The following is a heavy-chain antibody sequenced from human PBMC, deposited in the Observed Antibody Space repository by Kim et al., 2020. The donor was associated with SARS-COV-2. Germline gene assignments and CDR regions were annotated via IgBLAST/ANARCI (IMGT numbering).Heavy chain of an antibody. CDR3: AKDMGYTDIVRGCFDY. J-gene: IGHJ4*02. CDR2: ISGSGGST. CDR1: GFTFSSYA. Sequence: GGSLRLSCAASGFTFSSYAMSWVRQAPGKGLEWVSAISGSGGSTYYADSVKGRFTISRDNSKNTLYLQMNSLRAEDTAVYYCAKDMGYTDIVRGCFDYWGQGTLVTVSS. D-gene: IGHD5-18*01. V-gene: IGHV3-23*01.